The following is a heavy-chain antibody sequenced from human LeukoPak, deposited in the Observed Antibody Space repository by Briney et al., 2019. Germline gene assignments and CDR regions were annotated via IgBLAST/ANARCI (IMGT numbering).Heavy chain of an antibody. J-gene: IGHJ4*02. CDR2: IYYSGIT. CDR3: ASSHLYSSSWYLSGRFYF. CDR1: GGSISSYY. D-gene: IGHD6-13*01. V-gene: IGHV4-59*01. Sequence: SETLSLTCTVSGGSISSYYWSWIRQPPGKGLEWIGYIYYSGITNYNPSLKSRVTISIDTSKNHFSLQLSSVTAADTAVYYCASSHLYSSSWYLSGRFYFWGQGTLVTVSS.